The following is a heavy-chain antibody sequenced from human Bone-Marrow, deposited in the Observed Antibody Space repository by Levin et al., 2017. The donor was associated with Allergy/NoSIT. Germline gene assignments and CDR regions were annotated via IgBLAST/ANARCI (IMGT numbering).Heavy chain of an antibody. D-gene: IGHD1-26*01. J-gene: IGHJ5*02. CDR3: AREYRGGSYVA. Sequence: SGPTLVKPTETLTLTCILSGVSVNIREMRVSWIRQPPGKALEWLARIDWGDDKVYSTSLKTRLTISKDTPKNQVVLTLTNMDPVDTATYYCAREYRGGSYVAWGQGTLVTVSS. V-gene: IGHV2-70*04. CDR1: GVSVNIREMR. CDR2: IDWGDDK.